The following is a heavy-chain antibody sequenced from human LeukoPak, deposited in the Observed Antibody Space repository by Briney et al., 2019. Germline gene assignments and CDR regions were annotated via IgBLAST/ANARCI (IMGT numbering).Heavy chain of an antibody. V-gene: IGHV4-59*01. CDR3: AGARGSPGNHYDMDV. CDR2: INYSGTS. Sequence: PSETLSLTCTVSGDSISYYYWNWIRQPPGKGLEWIGHINYSGTSNYNPSLKSRVTMSADTSENHFSLRLSAVTAADTAVYYCAGARGSPGNHYDMDVWGQGTTVTVSS. CDR1: GDSISYYY. J-gene: IGHJ6*02. D-gene: IGHD2-15*01.